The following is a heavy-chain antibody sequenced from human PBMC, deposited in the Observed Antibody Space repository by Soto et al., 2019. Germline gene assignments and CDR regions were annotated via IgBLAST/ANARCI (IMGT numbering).Heavy chain of an antibody. J-gene: IGHJ5*02. D-gene: IGHD2-21*02. CDR3: ARSDCGGDCYVGFDP. V-gene: IGHV1-69*13. Sequence: SVKVSCKASGGTSSSYAISWVRQAPGQGLEWMGGIIPIFGTANYAQKFQGRVTITADESTSTAYMELSSLRSEDTAVYYCARSDCGGDCYVGFDPWGQGTLVTVSS. CDR1: GGTSSSYA. CDR2: IIPIFGTA.